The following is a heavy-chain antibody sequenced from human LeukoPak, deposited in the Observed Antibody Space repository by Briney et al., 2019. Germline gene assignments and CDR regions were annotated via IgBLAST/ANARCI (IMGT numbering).Heavy chain of an antibody. J-gene: IGHJ6*02. CDR2: IYYSGST. Sequence: SETLSLTCTVSGGSISSYYWSWIRQPPVKGLEWIGYIYYSGSTNYNPSLKSRVTISVDTSKNQFSLKLSSVTAADTAVYYCARICSSPSCYYSMDVWGQGTTVTVSS. D-gene: IGHD2-2*01. V-gene: IGHV4-59*08. CDR3: ARICSSPSCYYSMDV. CDR1: GGSISSYY.